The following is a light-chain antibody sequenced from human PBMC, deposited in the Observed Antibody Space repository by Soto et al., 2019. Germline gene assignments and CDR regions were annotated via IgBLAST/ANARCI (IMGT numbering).Light chain of an antibody. CDR1: SSDVGGYKY. Sequence: QSALTQPASVSGSPGQSITSSCTGSSSDVGGYKYVSWYQQHPGKAPKVIIYEVSNRPAGVSDRFSGSKSGNTASLTISGLQPEDEADYYCNSLTSTNPVLFGGGTKLTVL. CDR2: EVS. V-gene: IGLV2-14*01. CDR3: NSLTSTNPVL. J-gene: IGLJ2*01.